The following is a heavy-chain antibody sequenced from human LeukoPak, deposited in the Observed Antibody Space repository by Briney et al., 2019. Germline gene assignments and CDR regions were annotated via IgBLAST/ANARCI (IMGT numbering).Heavy chain of an antibody. D-gene: IGHD3-10*01. J-gene: IGHJ4*02. CDR3: ARYDGEWIPGAQRTFDY. CDR1: GYTFTSYY. Sequence: ASVKVSCKASGYTFTSYYMHWVRQAPGQGLEWMGIINPSGGSTSYAQKFQGRVTMTRDTSTSTVYMELSSLRSEDTAVYYCARYDGEWIPGAQRTFDYWGQGTLVTVSS. V-gene: IGHV1-46*01. CDR2: INPSGGST.